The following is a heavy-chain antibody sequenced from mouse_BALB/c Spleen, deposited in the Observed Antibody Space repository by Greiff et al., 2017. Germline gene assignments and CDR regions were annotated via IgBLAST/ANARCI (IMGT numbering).Heavy chain of an antibody. CDR1: GFTFSSFG. CDR3: ARQFVPGAMDY. CDR2: ISSGSSTI. V-gene: IGHV5-17*02. Sequence: EVKLVESGGGLVQPGGSRKLSCAASGFTFSSFGMHWVRQAPEKGLEWVAYISSGSSTIYYADTVKGRFTISRDNPKNTLFLQMTSLRSEDTAMYYCARQFVPGAMDYWGQGTSVTVSS. J-gene: IGHJ4*01.